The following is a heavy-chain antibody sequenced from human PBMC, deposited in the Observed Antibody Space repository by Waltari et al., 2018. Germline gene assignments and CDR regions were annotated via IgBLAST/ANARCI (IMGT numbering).Heavy chain of an antibody. CDR3: ARGGYDFWSGSFDY. Sequence: VQLVQCGAEGKKPGSSVKVSCKASGGTFSRSAVSWLRQTPGQGLEWMGGIIPILGIANYAQKFQGRVTITADKSTSTAYMELSSLRSEDTAVYYCARGGYDFWSGSFDYWGQGTLVTVSS. J-gene: IGHJ4*02. CDR2: IIPILGIA. CDR1: GGTFSRSA. D-gene: IGHD3-3*01. V-gene: IGHV1-69*10.